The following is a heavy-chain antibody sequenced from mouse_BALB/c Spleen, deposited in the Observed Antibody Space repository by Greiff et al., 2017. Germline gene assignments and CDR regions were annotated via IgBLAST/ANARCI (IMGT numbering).Heavy chain of an antibody. CDR2: IDPANGNT. V-gene: IGHV14-3*02. D-gene: IGHD2-4*01. CDR1: GFNIKDTY. J-gene: IGHJ3*01. CDR3: ARGDYDYDSAWFAY. Sequence: VHVKQSGAELVKPGASVKLSCTASGFNIKDTYMHWVKQRPEQGLEWIGRIDPANGNTKYDPKFQGKATITADTSSNTAYLQLSSLTSEDTAVYYCARGDYDYDSAWFAYWGQGTLVTVSA.